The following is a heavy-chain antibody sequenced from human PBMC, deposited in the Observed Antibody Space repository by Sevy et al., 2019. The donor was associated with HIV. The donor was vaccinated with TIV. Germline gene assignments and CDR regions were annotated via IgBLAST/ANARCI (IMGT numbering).Heavy chain of an antibody. J-gene: IGHJ6*02. CDR2: IYYSGST. CDR3: ARHSPSSSGWYKEKDYYYYGMDV. Sequence: SETLSLTCTVSGGSISSSSYYWGWIRQPPGKGLEWIGSIYYSGSTYYNPSPKSRVTISVDTSKNQFSLKLSSVTAADTAVYYCARHSPSSSGWYKEKDYYYYGMDVWGQGTTVTVSS. D-gene: IGHD6-19*01. CDR1: GGSISSSSYY. V-gene: IGHV4-39*01.